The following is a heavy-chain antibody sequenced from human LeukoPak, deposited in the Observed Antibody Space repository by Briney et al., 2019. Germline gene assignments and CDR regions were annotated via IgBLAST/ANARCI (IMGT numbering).Heavy chain of an antibody. CDR2: VSGGGATGST. J-gene: IGHJ4*02. Sequence: PGGSLRLSCAASGFTFSNYDMNWVRQAPGKGLEWVSAVSGGGATGSTSYADSVKGRFTISRDNSENTLYLQMNSLSAEDAAVYYCARSLYSYGPASDYWGQGTLVTVSS. V-gene: IGHV3-23*01. CDR3: ARSLYSYGPASDY. CDR1: GFTFSNYD. D-gene: IGHD5-18*01.